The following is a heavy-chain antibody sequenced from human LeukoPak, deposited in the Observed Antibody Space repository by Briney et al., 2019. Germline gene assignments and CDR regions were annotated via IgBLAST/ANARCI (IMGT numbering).Heavy chain of an antibody. Sequence: SETLSLTCTVSGGSISSSSYYWGWIRQPPGKGLEWIGSIYYSGSTYYNPSLKSRVTISVDTSKNQFSLKLSSVTAADTAVYYCARVEDYYDSSGYYLYWGQGTLVTVSS. CDR2: IYYSGST. CDR1: GGSISSSSYY. CDR3: ARVEDYYDSSGYYLY. V-gene: IGHV4-39*07. J-gene: IGHJ4*02. D-gene: IGHD3-22*01.